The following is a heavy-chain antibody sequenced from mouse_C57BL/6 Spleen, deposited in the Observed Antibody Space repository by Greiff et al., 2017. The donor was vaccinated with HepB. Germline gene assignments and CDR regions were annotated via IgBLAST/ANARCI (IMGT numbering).Heavy chain of an antibody. CDR2: IYPRSGNT. Sequence: VQLQQSGAELARPGASVKLSCKASGYTFTSYGISWVKQRTGQGLEWIGEIYPRSGNTYYNEKFKGKATLTADKSSSTAYMELRSLTSEDSAVYFWARSGKIIDYWGQGTPVTVSS. V-gene: IGHV1-81*01. J-gene: IGHJ4*01. D-gene: IGHD4-1*01. CDR1: GYTFTSYG. CDR3: ARSGKIIDY.